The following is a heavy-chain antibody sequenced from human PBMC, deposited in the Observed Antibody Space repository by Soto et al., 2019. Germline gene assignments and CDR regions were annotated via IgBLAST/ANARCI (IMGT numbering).Heavy chain of an antibody. CDR3: ATVESCGGDCYYFQH. Sequence: QVQLLQSGPEVKKSGASVKLSCTASGYTSKTHYLQWVREAPGQGLQWMGLINRSGRGALYAQKFQGRVALTMDTSTRTVFLEMNSLRSEDTAVYYCATVESCGGDCYYFQHWGQGTVPTVSS. V-gene: IGHV1-46*02. CDR1: GYTSKTHY. J-gene: IGHJ1*01. CDR2: INRSGRGA. D-gene: IGHD2-21*01.